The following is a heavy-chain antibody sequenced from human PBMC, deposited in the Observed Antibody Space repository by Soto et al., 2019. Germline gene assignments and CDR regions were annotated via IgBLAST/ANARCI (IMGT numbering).Heavy chain of an antibody. V-gene: IGHV1-69*01. Sequence: QVQLVQSGAEVKKPGSSVKVSCKASGGTFRSYGVNWVRQAPGQGLEWMGGIIPIFGTLISAQNFQDRVKITADESTGTVYMELRFLRHEDTAVYYCAREGGGLGYCSGGYCNWFFDIWGRGTPITVSS. CDR3: AREGGGLGYCSGGYCNWFFDI. CDR2: IIPIFGTL. CDR1: GGTFRSYG. J-gene: IGHJ2*01. D-gene: IGHD2-15*01.